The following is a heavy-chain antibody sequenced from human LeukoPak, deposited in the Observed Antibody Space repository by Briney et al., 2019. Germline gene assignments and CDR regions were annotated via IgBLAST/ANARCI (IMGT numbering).Heavy chain of an antibody. V-gene: IGHV4-4*07. CDR2: SRGSGST. D-gene: IGHD3-22*01. Sequence: SETLSLTCNVSGVSINIYYWSWLRQTPGKGLEWIGRSRGSGSTNYNPSLKNRVTISLDKSKNHLSLSLRSVTAADTALYFCARDGGYDSSVFDFWGQGTLVTVSS. CDR1: GVSINIYY. J-gene: IGHJ4*02. CDR3: ARDGGYDSSVFDF.